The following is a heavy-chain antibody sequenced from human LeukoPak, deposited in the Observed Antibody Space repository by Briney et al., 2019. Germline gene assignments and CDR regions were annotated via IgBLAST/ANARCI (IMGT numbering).Heavy chain of an antibody. CDR1: GGSFSGYY. CDR3: ARGNWFDP. CDR2: INHSGST. Sequence: PSETLSLTCAVYGGSFSGYYWSWIRHPPGKGLEWIGEINHSGSTNYNSSLKSRVNILVDTSKNQFSLKRSSVTAADTAVYYCARGNWFDPWGQGTLVTVSS. J-gene: IGHJ5*02. V-gene: IGHV4-34*01.